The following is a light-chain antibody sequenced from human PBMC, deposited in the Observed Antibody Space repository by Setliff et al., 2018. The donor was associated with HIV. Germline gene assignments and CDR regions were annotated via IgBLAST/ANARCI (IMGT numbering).Light chain of an antibody. V-gene: IGLV2-23*01. CDR1: SSDVGSYDL. CDR3: CSYAGSSTK. J-gene: IGLJ2*01. CDR2: EGS. Sequence: QSALTQPASVSGSPGQSITISCTGTSSDVGSYDLGSWYQQHPGKAPKLMIYEGSKRPSGVSNRFSGSKSGNTASLTISGLQADDEADYYCCSYAGSSTKFGGGTKVTVL.